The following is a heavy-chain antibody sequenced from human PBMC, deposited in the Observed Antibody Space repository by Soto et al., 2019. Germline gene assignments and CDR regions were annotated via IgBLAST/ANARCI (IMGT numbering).Heavy chain of an antibody. D-gene: IGHD2-21*01. CDR3: ARAGCGGDCFTYFDY. CDR1: GGTFSSYA. V-gene: IGHV1-18*01. Sequence: ASVKVSCKASGGTFSSYAISWVRQAPGQGLEWMGWISAYNGNTNYAQKLQGRVTMTTDTSTSTAYMELRSLRSDDTAVYYCARAGCGGDCFTYFDYWGQGTLVTVSS. J-gene: IGHJ4*02. CDR2: ISAYNGNT.